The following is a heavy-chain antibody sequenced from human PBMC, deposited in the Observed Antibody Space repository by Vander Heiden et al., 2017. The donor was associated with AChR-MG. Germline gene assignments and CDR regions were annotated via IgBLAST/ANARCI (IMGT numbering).Heavy chain of an antibody. CDR2: ISYDGSNK. CDR3: AKDRAAHYYYYYGMDV. Sequence: QVQLVESGGGVVQPGRSLRLSCAVSGVTFSSNGMAWVRQAPGKGLGWVAVISYDGSNKYYADSVKGRFTISRDNSKNTLYLQMNSLRAEDTAVYYCAKDRAAHYYYYYGMDVWCEGTTVAVSS. CDR1: GVTFSSNG. V-gene: IGHV3-30*18. J-gene: IGHJ6*04. D-gene: IGHD2-15*01.